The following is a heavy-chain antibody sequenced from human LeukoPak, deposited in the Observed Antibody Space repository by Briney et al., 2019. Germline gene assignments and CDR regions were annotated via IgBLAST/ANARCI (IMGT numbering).Heavy chain of an antibody. J-gene: IGHJ5*02. Sequence: SETLSLTCAVSGGSIGSGGYSWSWIRQPPGKGLEWIGYIYHSGSTNYNPSLKSRVTISVDTSKNQFSLKLSSVTAADTAVYYCARGGTVTTSESSWFDPWGQGTLVTVSS. V-gene: IGHV4-30-2*01. D-gene: IGHD4-17*01. CDR2: IYHSGST. CDR3: ARGGTVTTSESSWFDP. CDR1: GGSIGSGGYS.